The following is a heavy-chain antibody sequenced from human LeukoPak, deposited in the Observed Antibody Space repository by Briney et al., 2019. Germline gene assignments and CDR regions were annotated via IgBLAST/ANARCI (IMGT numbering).Heavy chain of an antibody. V-gene: IGHV4-39*01. CDR1: GASMNTTNFY. J-gene: IGHJ5*02. D-gene: IGHD3-10*01. CDR3: ARQGTMTRGGYWLDP. Sequence: PSGTPSLTCSVSGASMNTTNFYWAWIRQPPGKGLESIGSISYAGRAYFNPSLNSRVTIFVDTSNNQFSLKLSSVTAADTAVYYCARQGTMTRGGYWLDPWGQGTLVIVSS. CDR2: ISYAGRA.